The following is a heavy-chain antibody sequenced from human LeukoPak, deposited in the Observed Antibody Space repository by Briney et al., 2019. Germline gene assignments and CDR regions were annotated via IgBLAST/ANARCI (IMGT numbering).Heavy chain of an antibody. J-gene: IGHJ3*02. Sequence: PSETLSLTCTVSGGSISSYYWSWIRQPPGKGLEWIGYIYYSGSTNYNPSLKSRVTISVDTSKNQFSLKLSSVTAADTAVYYCARREQLWLHGAFDIWGQGTMVTVSS. CDR2: IYYSGST. D-gene: IGHD5-18*01. CDR3: ARREQLWLHGAFDI. V-gene: IGHV4-59*08. CDR1: GGSISSYY.